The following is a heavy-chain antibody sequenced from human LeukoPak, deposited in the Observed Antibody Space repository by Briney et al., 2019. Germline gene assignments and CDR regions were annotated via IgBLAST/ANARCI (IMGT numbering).Heavy chain of an antibody. V-gene: IGHV4-39*01. CDR1: GGSISTVTYH. D-gene: IGHD4-17*01. J-gene: IGHJ5*02. Sequence: PSETLSLTCTVSGGSISTVTYHWAWIRQPPGKGLEVNGSIYYSGSTLYNPSLKSRIIIAVDTSKNQFSLKLSSVTAADTAVYYCATYGDYFRWFDPWGQGILVTVSS. CDR2: IYYSGST. CDR3: ATYGDYFRWFDP.